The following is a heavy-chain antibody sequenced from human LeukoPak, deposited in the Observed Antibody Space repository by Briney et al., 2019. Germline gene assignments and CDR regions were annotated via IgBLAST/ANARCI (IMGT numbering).Heavy chain of an antibody. D-gene: IGHD6-19*01. J-gene: IGHJ4*02. CDR3: AKGHYSSGWPGKLFDY. CDR2: ISWNSGSI. CDR1: GFTFDDYA. V-gene: IGHV3-9*01. Sequence: GGSLRLSCAASGFTFDDYAMHWVRQAPGKGLEWVSGISWNSGSIGYADSVKGRFTISRDNAKNSLYLQMNSLRAEDTALYYCAKGHYSSGWPGKLFDYWGQGTLVTVSS.